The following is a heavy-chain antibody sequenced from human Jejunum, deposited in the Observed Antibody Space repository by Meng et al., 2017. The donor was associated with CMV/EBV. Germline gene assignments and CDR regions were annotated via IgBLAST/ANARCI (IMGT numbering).Heavy chain of an antibody. D-gene: IGHD1-26*01. V-gene: IGHV3-74*01. J-gene: IGHJ4*02. CDR3: ARERVSGSYLDDY. CDR1: GFTFSRQW. Sequence: QLEAARAGLVQPGVSLRPSGAASGFTFSRQWLDWVRQRPGKGLVWVSRINSDGSSTSYADSVKGRFTISRDNAKNTLYLQMNSLRVEDTAVYYCARERVSGSYLDDYWGQGTLVTVSS. CDR2: INSDGSST.